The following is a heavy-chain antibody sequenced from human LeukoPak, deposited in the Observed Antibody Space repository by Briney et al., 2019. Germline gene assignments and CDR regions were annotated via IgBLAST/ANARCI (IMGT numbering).Heavy chain of an antibody. Sequence: SVTLSLTCTVSGGSISNYYWNWIRQPPGKGPEWIGYMSNSGHTNYNPSLKSRVSISVDASRNQFSLDLSSVTAADTAVYFCARGAGNYFVFDYWGQGTLVTVSS. CDR2: MSNSGHT. V-gene: IGHV4-59*01. D-gene: IGHD1-26*01. J-gene: IGHJ4*02. CDR3: ARGAGNYFVFDY. CDR1: GGSISNYY.